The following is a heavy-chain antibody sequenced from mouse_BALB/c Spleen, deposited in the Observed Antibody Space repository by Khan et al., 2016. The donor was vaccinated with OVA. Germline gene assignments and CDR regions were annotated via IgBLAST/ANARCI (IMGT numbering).Heavy chain of an antibody. CDR2: IYPGNTDT. J-gene: IGHJ3*01. CDR3: TRRNWDVAWFAY. Sequence: EVELVESGTVLARPGASVKMSCKASGYTFTSYWMHWVKQRPGQGLEWIGDIYPGNTDTNYNQKFKGKAKLTAVTSTSTAYMVLSSLTNEDSAVYYGTRRNWDVAWFAYWGQGTLVTVSA. V-gene: IGHV1-5*01. CDR1: GYTFTSYW. D-gene: IGHD4-1*01.